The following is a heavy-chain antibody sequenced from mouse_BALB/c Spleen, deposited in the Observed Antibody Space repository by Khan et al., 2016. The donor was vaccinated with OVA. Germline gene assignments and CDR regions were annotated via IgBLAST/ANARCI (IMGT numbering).Heavy chain of an antibody. Sequence: QVQLQQSGAELARPGASVKLSCKASGYTFTTYTMHWINQRPGQGLEWIGYINPSSGYANYNQKFKDKATLTADTSSSTAYMQLSSLTSEDSAVYYGEREGAYYGTDGRFAYGGQGTLVTVSA. V-gene: IGHV1-4*01. CDR2: INPSSGYA. CDR1: GYTFTTYT. CDR3: EREGAYYGTDGRFAY. J-gene: IGHJ3*01. D-gene: IGHD2-10*01.